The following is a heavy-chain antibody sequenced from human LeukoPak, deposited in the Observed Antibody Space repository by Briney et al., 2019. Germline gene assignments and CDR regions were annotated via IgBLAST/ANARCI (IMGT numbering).Heavy chain of an antibody. D-gene: IGHD3-10*01. CDR2: INPNSGGT. CDR3: AREPMVRDFNWFDP. J-gene: IGHJ5*02. CDR1: GYAFTGYY. V-gene: IGHV1-2*06. Sequence: GASVKVSCKASGYAFTGYYIHWVRQAPGQGLEWMGRINPNSGGTNYAQKFQGRVTMTRDTSISTAYMELSRLTSDDTAVYYCAREPMVRDFNWFDPWGQGTLVTASS.